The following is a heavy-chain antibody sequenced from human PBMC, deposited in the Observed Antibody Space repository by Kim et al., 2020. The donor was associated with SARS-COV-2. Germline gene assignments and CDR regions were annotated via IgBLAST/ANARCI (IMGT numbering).Heavy chain of an antibody. CDR1: GFTFSRYA. V-gene: IGHV3-30*04. D-gene: IGHD6-13*01. CDR3: ARDSGGRSWYYRGSLGRQRDY. CDR2: ISYDGSNK. J-gene: IGHJ4*02. Sequence: GGSLRLSCAASGFTFSRYAMHWVRQAPGKGLEWVAVISYDGSNKYYADSVTGRFTISRDNSKNTLYLQMNSLRAEDTAVYYCARDSGGRSWYYRGSLGRQRDYWGQGTLVTVSS.